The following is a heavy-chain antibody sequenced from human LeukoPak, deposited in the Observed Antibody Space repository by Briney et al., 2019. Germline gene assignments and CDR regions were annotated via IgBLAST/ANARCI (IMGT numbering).Heavy chain of an antibody. CDR1: GFSFSSFA. CDR3: TKDPNGDYIGAFDP. J-gene: IGHJ5*02. D-gene: IGHD4-17*01. Sequence: GGSLRLSCAASGFSFSSFAMTWVRQAPGKGLEWVSSITGGHYATYNTDSVKGRFTISRDNAKNTLYLQMNSLRADDAAIYYCTKDPNGDYIGAFDPWGQGTLVTVSS. CDR2: ITGGHYAT. V-gene: IGHV3-23*01.